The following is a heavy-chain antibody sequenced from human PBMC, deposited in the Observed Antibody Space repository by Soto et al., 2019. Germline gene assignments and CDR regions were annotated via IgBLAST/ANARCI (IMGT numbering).Heavy chain of an antibody. J-gene: IGHJ4*02. CDR1: GFTFSSYW. V-gene: IGHV3-7*01. CDR2: IKQDGSEK. Sequence: GGSLRLSCAASGFTFSSYWMSWVRQAPGKGLEWVANIKQDGSEKYYVDSVKGRFTISRDNAKNSLYLQMNSLRAEDTAVYYCARDGYDSSGYWVDYWGQGTLVTGSS. D-gene: IGHD3-22*01. CDR3: ARDGYDSSGYWVDY.